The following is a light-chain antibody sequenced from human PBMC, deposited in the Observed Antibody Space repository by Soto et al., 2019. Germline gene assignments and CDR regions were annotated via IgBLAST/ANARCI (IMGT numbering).Light chain of an antibody. CDR3: AAWDDVLNGYV. CDR2: SNN. J-gene: IGLJ1*01. V-gene: IGLV1-44*01. CDR1: SSNIGSNT. Sequence: QSVLTPPPSESGTPGQRVTISCSGSSSNIGSNTVNWYQQLPGTAPKLIIDSNNQRPSGVPDRFSGSKSGTSASLAISGLQSEDEADDYWAAWDDVLNGYVFGAGTKVTVL.